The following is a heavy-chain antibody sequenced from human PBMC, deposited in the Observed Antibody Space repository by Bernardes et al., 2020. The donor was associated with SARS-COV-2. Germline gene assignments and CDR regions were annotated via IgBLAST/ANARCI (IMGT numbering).Heavy chain of an antibody. CDR1: GFTFSSFW. J-gene: IGHJ4*02. Sequence: GGSLRLSCAASGFTFSSFWTSWVRQAPGKGLEWVANIKHDGSDTNYVDSVKGRFTISRDNAKNSLYLQVNSLRAEDTAVYYCARGGGLSDSWGQGTLVTVSS. CDR3: ARGGGLSDS. D-gene: IGHD3-16*01. CDR2: IKHDGSDT. V-gene: IGHV3-7*05.